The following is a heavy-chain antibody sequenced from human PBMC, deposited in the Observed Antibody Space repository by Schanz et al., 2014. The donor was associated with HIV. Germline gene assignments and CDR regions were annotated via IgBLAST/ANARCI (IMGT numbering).Heavy chain of an antibody. V-gene: IGHV3-23*01. J-gene: IGHJ5*02. CDR3: AKDKSRHTYSSSSIFDP. CDR1: GFTFRSYA. CDR2: ITGSGVST. Sequence: EVQLLESGGGLVQPGGSLRLTCAASGFTFRSYAMTWVRQAPGKGLDWVSGITGSGVSTYYADSVKGRFTISRDNSKNTLYLQMNSLRPEDTAVYYCAKDKSRHTYSSSSIFDPWGQGTLVTVSS. D-gene: IGHD6-13*01.